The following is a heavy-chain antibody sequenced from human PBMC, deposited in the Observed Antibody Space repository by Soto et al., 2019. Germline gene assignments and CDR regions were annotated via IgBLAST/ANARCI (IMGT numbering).Heavy chain of an antibody. J-gene: IGHJ4*02. D-gene: IGHD4-17*01. CDR2: ISSSSSYI. V-gene: IGHV3-21*01. CDR3: ARDLWDGDYVWYFDY. CDR1: GFTFSSYS. Sequence: EVQLVESGGGLVKPGGSLRLSCAASGFTFSSYSMNWVRQAPGKGLEWVSSISSSSSYIYYADSVKGRFTISRDNAKNSLYLQMNSLRAEDTAVYYCARDLWDGDYVWYFDYWGQGTLVTVSS.